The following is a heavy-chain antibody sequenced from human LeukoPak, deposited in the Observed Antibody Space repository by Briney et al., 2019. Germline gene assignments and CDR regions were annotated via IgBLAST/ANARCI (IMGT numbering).Heavy chain of an antibody. CDR2: IKSKTDGEAT. V-gene: IGHV3-15*01. CDR3: TTDLGTYYHGSQRLIPIDY. J-gene: IGHJ4*02. D-gene: IGHD3-10*01. CDR1: GFTFTNAW. Sequence: GGSLRLSCVDSGFTFTNAWMSWVRQAPGKGLEWIGRIKSKTDGEATNYAEPVRGRFTISRDDSKSAVYLQMNSLKIEDTAVYYCTTDLGTYYHGSQRLIPIDYWGQGTLVTVSS.